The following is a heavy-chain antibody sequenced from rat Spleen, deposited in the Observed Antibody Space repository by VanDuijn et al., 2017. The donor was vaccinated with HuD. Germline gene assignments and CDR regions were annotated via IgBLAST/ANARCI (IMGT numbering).Heavy chain of an antibody. J-gene: IGHJ2*01. V-gene: IGHV3-3*01. CDR3: ARMHYGLDY. CDR2: IHSAGNT. CDR1: GYSTTHGYR. D-gene: IGHD1-11*01. Sequence: EVQLQESGPGLVKPSQSLSLTYSFTGYSTTHGYRWNWIRKFPGNKLEWMGLIHSAGNTHYNPSLRSRISITRDTSKNQFFLQVKAVITEDTGTYCCARMHYGLDYWGEGVMVTVSA.